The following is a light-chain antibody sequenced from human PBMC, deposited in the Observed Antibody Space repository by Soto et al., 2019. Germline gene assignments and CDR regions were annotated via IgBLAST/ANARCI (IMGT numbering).Light chain of an antibody. CDR2: GAS. CDR1: QSVSSSY. V-gene: IGKV3-20*01. Sequence: EIVLTQSPGTLSLSPGERATLSCRASQSVSSSYLGWYQQKPGQAPRILIYGASTRTTGIPARFSGSGSGTDFTLTISRLEPEDFAVYYCQQYGSSGTLGQGTKVDIK. J-gene: IGKJ1*01. CDR3: QQYGSSGT.